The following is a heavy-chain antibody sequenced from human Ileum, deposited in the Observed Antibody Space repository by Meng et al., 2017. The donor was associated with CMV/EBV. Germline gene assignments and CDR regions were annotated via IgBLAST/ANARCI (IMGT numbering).Heavy chain of an antibody. CDR1: GGSFSGYY. CDR3: ARGSFYDGRSYDY. D-gene: IGHD3-10*01. CDR2: INHSGST. J-gene: IGHJ4*02. V-gene: IGHV4-34*01. Sequence: GSLRLSCAVYGGSFSGYYWSWIRQPPGKGLEWIGEINHSGSTNYNPSLKSRVTISVDTSKNQFSLKLSSVTAADTAVYYCARGSFYDGRSYDYWGQGTLVTVSS.